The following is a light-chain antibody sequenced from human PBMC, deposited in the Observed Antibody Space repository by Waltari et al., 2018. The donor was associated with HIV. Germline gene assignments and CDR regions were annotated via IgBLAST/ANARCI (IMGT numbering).Light chain of an antibody. CDR2: GTG. J-gene: IGLJ2*01. CDR3: GTWDSSLSAFV. CDR1: SSNIGRNS. Sequence: QSVLTQPPSVSAAPGQKVTISCSGSSSNIGRNSVFWYQQLPGTAHQLLIFGTGERPSGITDRFSGSKAGTSATLGITGLQTGDEADYYCGTWDSSLSAFVFGGGTKLTVL. V-gene: IGLV1-51*01.